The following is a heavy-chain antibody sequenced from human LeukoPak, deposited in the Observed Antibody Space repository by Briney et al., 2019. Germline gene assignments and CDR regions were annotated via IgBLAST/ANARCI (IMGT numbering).Heavy chain of an antibody. CDR3: AREREDSYDSNAFDI. V-gene: IGHV4-4*07. Sequence: KPSETLSLTCTVSDGSISNYYWSWIRQPAGRGLEWIGRIFISESANCNPSLKSRATMSVDASKNQVSLRLSSVTAADTAVYYCAREREDSYDSNAFDIWGQGTMVIVSS. D-gene: IGHD3-22*01. CDR2: IFISESA. J-gene: IGHJ3*02. CDR1: DGSISNYY.